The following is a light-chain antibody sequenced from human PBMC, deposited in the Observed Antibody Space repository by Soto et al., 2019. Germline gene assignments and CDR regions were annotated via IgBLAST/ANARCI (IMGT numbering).Light chain of an antibody. CDR2: GTS. Sequence: ETVLTQSPDIMYLSPGERATLSCRASRTVGRSYLAWYQQKPGQAPRLLIFGTSTRATAIPDRFSCGGSGTDFTLTISSLDPEDYAVYFCQQYDSVPPLTFGHGTRVEV. CDR3: QQYDSVPPLT. CDR1: RTVGRSY. V-gene: IGKV3-20*01. J-gene: IGKJ1*01.